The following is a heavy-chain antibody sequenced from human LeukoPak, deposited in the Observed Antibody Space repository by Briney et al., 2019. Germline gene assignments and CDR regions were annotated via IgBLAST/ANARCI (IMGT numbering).Heavy chain of an antibody. Sequence: SETLSLTCSVSGXSISSTSYYWGWIRQPPGKGLEWIGSIYYSGSTYYNPSLKSRVTISVDTSKNQFSLQLSSVTAADTAVYYCARQLISMVRGVIGRTHFDYWGQGTLVTVSS. CDR2: IYYSGST. CDR1: GXSISSTSYY. J-gene: IGHJ4*02. D-gene: IGHD3-10*01. V-gene: IGHV4-39*01. CDR3: ARQLISMVRGVIGRTHFDY.